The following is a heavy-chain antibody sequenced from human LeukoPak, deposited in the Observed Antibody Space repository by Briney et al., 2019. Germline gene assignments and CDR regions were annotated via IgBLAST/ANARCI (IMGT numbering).Heavy chain of an antibody. D-gene: IGHD1-1*01. V-gene: IGHV3-23*01. CDR2: ISGSGDST. J-gene: IGHJ4*02. CDR3: AKGFSSIQVAPSPPH. CDR1: GFNFSSYA. Sequence: GGSLRLSCAVSGFNFSSYAMSWVRQAPGKGLEWVSGISGSGDSTYYADSVEGWFTISRDNSKSTLYLQMNSLRAEDTALFYCAKGFSSIQVAPSPPHWGQGTLVTVSS.